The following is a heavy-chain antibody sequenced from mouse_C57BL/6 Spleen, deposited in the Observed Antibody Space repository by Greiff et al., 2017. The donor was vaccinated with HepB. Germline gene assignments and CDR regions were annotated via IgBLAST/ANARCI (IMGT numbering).Heavy chain of an antibody. Sequence: QVQLQQSGAELVRPGASVTLSCKASGYTFTDYEMHWVKQTPVHGLEWIGAIDPETGGTAYNQKFKGKAILTADKASSTAYMELRSLTSEDSAVYYCTGDYDYAGFAYWGQGTLVTVSA. CDR3: TGDYDYAGFAY. CDR1: GYTFTDYE. J-gene: IGHJ3*01. CDR2: IDPETGGT. D-gene: IGHD2-4*01. V-gene: IGHV1-15*01.